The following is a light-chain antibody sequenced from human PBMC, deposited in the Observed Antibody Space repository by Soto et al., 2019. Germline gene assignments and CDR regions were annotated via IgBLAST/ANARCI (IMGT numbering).Light chain of an antibody. CDR1: QSLVYSDGNTY. Sequence: DVVMTQSPLSLPVTLGQPASISCRSSQSLVYSDGNTYLTWLQQRPGQSPRRLIYKVSNRDSGVPDRFSGSGSGTDFSLKISRVEAEDLGVYYCMQGTHWPMTFGQGNKLEIK. J-gene: IGKJ2*01. CDR2: KVS. CDR3: MQGTHWPMT. V-gene: IGKV2-30*01.